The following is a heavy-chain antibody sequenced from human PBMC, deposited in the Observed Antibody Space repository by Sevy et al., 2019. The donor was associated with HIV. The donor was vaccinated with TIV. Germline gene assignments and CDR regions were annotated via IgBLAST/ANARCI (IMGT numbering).Heavy chain of an antibody. D-gene: IGHD3-3*01. V-gene: IGHV4-4*07. CDR3: ARDDQDSSSDYYKVQYQYIMDV. CDR1: GGSINNYW. Sequence: SETLSLTCTVSGGSINNYWWGWIRQPAGKGLEWIGRIYSSGTAEYNPSLKSRVTMSVDTARNQFSLKMSSVTAADTAVYFCARDDQDSSSDYYKVQYQYIMDVWGQGTTVTVSS. CDR2: IYSSGTA. J-gene: IGHJ6*02.